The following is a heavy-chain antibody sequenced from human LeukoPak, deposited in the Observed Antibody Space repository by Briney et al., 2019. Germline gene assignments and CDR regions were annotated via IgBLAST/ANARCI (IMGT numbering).Heavy chain of an antibody. CDR2: VFYSGST. Sequence: SETLSLTCTVSGGSINSYYWSWIRQPPEKGLEWIGYVFYSGSTNYNPSLKSRVTISVDTSKNQFSLKLRSVTPADTAVYYCARAPRGRAHYYYMDVWGKGTTVTISS. CDR3: ARAPRGRAHYYYMDV. J-gene: IGHJ6*03. D-gene: IGHD3-10*01. V-gene: IGHV4-59*01. CDR1: GGSINSYY.